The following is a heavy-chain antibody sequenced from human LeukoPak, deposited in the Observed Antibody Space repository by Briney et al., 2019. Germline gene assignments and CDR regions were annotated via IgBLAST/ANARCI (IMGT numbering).Heavy chain of an antibody. V-gene: IGHV3-23*01. CDR1: GFTFSSYA. CDR3: AKDHFRESNSYYFDY. D-gene: IGHD3-10*01. CDR2: ISGSGGST. J-gene: IGHJ4*02. Sequence: GGSLRLSCAASGFTFSSYAMSWVRQAPGKGLEWVSAISGSGGSTYYADSVKGRFTISRDNSKNTLYLQMNSLRAEDTAVYYCAKDHFRESNSYYFDYWGQGTRVTVSA.